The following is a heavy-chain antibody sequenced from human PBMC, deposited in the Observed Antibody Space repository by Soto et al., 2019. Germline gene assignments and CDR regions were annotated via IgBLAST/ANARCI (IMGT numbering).Heavy chain of an antibody. CDR1: GFTFTSYA. D-gene: IGHD2-8*01. CDR3: AKARCTTSNCYVPDY. J-gene: IGHJ4*02. Sequence: GSLRLSCAASGFTFTSYAMSWVRQAPGKGLEWVSGSSGSAGSTYYADSVKGRLTISRDNPKKTLYLQMNSLRAEDTAVYYCAKARCTTSNCYVPDYWGQGTLVTVSS. CDR2: SSGSAGST. V-gene: IGHV3-23*01.